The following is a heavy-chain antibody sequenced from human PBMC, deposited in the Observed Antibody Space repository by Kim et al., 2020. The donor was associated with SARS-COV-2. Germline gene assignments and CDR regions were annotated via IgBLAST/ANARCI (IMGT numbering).Heavy chain of an antibody. Sequence: AAPVKGRFTISRDDSKNTLYLQMNSLKTEDTAVYYCTTDSSRVTLDWFDPWGQGTLVTVSS. D-gene: IGHD2-21*02. V-gene: IGHV3-15*01. CDR3: TTDSSRVTLDWFDP. J-gene: IGHJ5*02.